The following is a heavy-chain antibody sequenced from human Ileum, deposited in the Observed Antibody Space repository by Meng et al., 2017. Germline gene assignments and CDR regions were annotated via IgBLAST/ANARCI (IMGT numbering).Heavy chain of an antibody. Sequence: QVEWPEAGPGLVKPAGTLSLTFAVSGDSISSGNWWNWVRQSPGKGLEWIGEIFHGGTTNYNPSLKNRVTLLMDKSKNQFSLQLTSVTAADTAVFYCARGIGDIRVGFDYWGQGILVTVSS. CDR2: IFHGGTT. V-gene: IGHV4-4*02. D-gene: IGHD5-12*01. CDR3: ARGIGDIRVGFDY. CDR1: GDSISSGNW. J-gene: IGHJ4*02.